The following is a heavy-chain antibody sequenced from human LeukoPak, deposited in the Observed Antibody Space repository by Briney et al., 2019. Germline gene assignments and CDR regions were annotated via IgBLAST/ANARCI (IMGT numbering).Heavy chain of an antibody. V-gene: IGHV4-39*01. D-gene: IGHD1-26*01. CDR3: ARQFGIVGATFNDY. J-gene: IGHJ4*02. CDR2: IYYSGST. CDR1: GGSISSSSYY. Sequence: PSETLSLTCTVSGGSISSSSYYWGWIRQPPGKGLEWIGSIYYSGSTYYNPSLKSRVTISVDTSKNQFSLKLSSVTAADTAVYYCARQFGIVGATFNDYWGQGTLVTVSS.